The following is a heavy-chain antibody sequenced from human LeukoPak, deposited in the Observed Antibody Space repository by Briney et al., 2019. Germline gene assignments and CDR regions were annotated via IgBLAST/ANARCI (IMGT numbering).Heavy chain of an antibody. D-gene: IGHD1-1*01. CDR1: GFSFSTYA. J-gene: IGHJ4*02. CDR2: IRGGGET. Sequence: GGSLRLFCAASGFSFSTYAMSWVRQAPARGLEWVSSIRGGGETSYADSVKGRFTLSRDESRNTVYLQMNNLRVEDTAIYYCAKANWVSNADAVWWGQGTQVTVSS. CDR3: AKANWVSNADAVW. V-gene: IGHV3-23*01.